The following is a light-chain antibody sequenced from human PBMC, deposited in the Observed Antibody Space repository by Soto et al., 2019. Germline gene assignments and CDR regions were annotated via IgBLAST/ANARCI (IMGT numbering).Light chain of an antibody. CDR1: QGISNS. V-gene: IGKV1-27*01. CDR3: QNYNSAPRT. Sequence: DTQMTQSPSSLSASVGDRVTITCRASQGISNSLAWYQQKPGKVPELLIYGASTLQPGVPSRFSGSGSGTDFALTISSLQPEDVATYYCQNYNSAPRTFGQGTNVELK. CDR2: GAS. J-gene: IGKJ1*01.